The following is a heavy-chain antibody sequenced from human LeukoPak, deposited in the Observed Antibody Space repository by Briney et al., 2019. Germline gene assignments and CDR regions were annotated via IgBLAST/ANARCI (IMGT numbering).Heavy chain of an antibody. V-gene: IGHV3-23*01. CDR3: AKERSWQWLADY. D-gene: IGHD6-19*01. CDR2: ISGSGGST. Sequence: GGSLRLSCAASGFTFSSYGMSWVRQAQGKGLEWASAISGSGGSTYYADSVKGRFTISRDNSKNTLYLQMNSLRAEDTAVYYCAKERSWQWLADYWGQGTLVTVSS. CDR1: GFTFSSYG. J-gene: IGHJ4*02.